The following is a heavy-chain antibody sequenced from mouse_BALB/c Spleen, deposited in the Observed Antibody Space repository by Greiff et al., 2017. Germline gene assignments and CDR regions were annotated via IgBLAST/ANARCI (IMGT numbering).Heavy chain of an antibody. CDR2: INPGSGGT. Sequence: QVQLQQSGAELVRPGTSVKVSCKASGYAFTNYLIEWVKQRPGQGLEWIGVINPGSGGTNYNEKFKGKATLTADKSSSTAYMQLSSLTSDDSAVYFCARGTTATPYAMDYWGQGTSVTVSS. J-gene: IGHJ4*01. D-gene: IGHD1-2*01. CDR1: GYAFTNYL. CDR3: ARGTTATPYAMDY. V-gene: IGHV1-54*01.